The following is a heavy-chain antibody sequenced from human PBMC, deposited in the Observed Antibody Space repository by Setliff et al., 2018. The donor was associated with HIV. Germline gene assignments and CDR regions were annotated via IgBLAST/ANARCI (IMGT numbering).Heavy chain of an antibody. CDR3: ARDGWWRQYDYGIDY. V-gene: IGHV1-3*04. CDR2: INTGNGNT. D-gene: IGHD4-17*01. J-gene: IGHJ4*02. CDR1: GYTFTSYA. Sequence: ASVKVSCKASGYTFTSYAMHWVRQAPGQRLEWMGWINTGNGNTKYSQKFQGRVTMTTDTSTSTAYMELRSLRSDDTAVYYCARDGWWRQYDYGIDYWGQGTLVTVSS.